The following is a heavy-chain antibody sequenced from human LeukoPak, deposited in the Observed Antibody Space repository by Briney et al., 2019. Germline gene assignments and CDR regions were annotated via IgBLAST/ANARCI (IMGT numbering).Heavy chain of an antibody. J-gene: IGHJ4*02. Sequence: SETLSLTCTVSGGSISGYYWSWIRQPPGKGLEWIGEINHSGSTNYNPSLKSRVTISVDTSKNQFSLKLSSVTAADTAVYYCAKESCSGGSCYIFDYWGQGTLVTVSS. D-gene: IGHD2-15*01. V-gene: IGHV4-34*01. CDR1: GGSISGYY. CDR3: AKESCSGGSCYIFDY. CDR2: INHSGST.